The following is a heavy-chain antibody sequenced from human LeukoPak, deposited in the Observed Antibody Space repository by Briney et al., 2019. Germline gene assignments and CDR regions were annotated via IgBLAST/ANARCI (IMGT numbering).Heavy chain of an antibody. J-gene: IGHJ6*02. Sequence: SMKVSCKASGGTFSSYAISWVRQAPGQGLEWMGRIIPILGIANYAQKFQGRVTITADKSTSTAYMELSSLRSEDTAVYYCARASRYFDWTYYGMDVWGQGTTVTVSS. D-gene: IGHD3-9*01. CDR1: GGTFSSYA. V-gene: IGHV1-69*04. CDR3: ARASRYFDWTYYGMDV. CDR2: IIPILGIA.